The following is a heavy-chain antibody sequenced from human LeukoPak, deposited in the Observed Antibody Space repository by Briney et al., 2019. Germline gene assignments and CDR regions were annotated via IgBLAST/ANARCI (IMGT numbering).Heavy chain of an antibody. V-gene: IGHV3-30*02. Sequence: GGSLRLSCAASGFTFSSYGMHWVRQAPGKGLEWVAFIRYDGSNKYYADSVKGRFTISRDNSKNTLYLQMNSLRAEDTAVYYCAKVRYNWNDGLDYWGQGTLLTVSS. CDR1: GFTFSSYG. D-gene: IGHD1-20*01. J-gene: IGHJ4*02. CDR2: IRYDGSNK. CDR3: AKVRYNWNDGLDY.